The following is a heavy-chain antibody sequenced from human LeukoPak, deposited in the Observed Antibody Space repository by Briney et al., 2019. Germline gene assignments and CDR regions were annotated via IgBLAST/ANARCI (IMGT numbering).Heavy chain of an antibody. Sequence: VGSLRLSCAASAGFTFSDFWMNWVRPAPGKGLEWVAIIKQDGREKLYLDSVKGRFTISRDNATSSLYMQMNSLRAEDTAVYYCVSGIGWLPDYWGQGTLVTGSS. V-gene: IGHV3-7*03. CDR3: VSGIGWLPDY. CDR1: AGFTFSDFW. CDR2: IKQDGREK. J-gene: IGHJ4*02. D-gene: IGHD6-19*01.